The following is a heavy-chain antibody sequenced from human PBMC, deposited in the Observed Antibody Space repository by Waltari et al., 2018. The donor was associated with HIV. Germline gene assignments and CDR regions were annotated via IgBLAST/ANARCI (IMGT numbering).Heavy chain of an antibody. V-gene: IGHV4-31*03. Sequence: QVQLQESGPGLVKPSQTLSLTCTVSGGSISSGGYYWTWIRQHPGKGLEWIGYIYYSGSTYYNPSLKSRVTISVDTSKNQFSLKLSSVTAADTAVYYCARVLSAGGVRWFDPWGQGTLVTVSS. D-gene: IGHD3-16*01. CDR3: ARVLSAGGVRWFDP. J-gene: IGHJ5*02. CDR1: GGSISSGGYY. CDR2: IYYSGST.